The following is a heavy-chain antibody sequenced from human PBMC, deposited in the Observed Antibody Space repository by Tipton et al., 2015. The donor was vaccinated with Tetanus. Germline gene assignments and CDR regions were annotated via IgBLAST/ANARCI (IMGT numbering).Heavy chain of an antibody. V-gene: IGHV4-59*03. Sequence: LRLSCSFSGGSISSYCWGWIRQSPGKGLEWIGYTYNSGTTRYNPSLKSRVTISIDTSNNRFSLKLRSVTAADTAVYYCAARRPYDSSSFLAYWGQGTLVTVSS. D-gene: IGHD3-22*01. CDR3: AARRPYDSSSFLAY. J-gene: IGHJ4*02. CDR1: GGSISSYC. CDR2: TYNSGTT.